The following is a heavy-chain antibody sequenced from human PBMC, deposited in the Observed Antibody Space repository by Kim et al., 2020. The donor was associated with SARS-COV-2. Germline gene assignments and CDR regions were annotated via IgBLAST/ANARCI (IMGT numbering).Heavy chain of an antibody. CDR1: GFTFSSYG. Sequence: GGSLRLSCAASGFTFSSYGMHWVRQAPGKGLEWVAVIWYDGSNKYYADSVKGRFTISRDNSKNTLYLQMNSLRAEDTAVYYCARDADCSSTSCYEGYYYYGMDVWGQGTTVTVSS. D-gene: IGHD2-2*01. CDR3: ARDADCSSTSCYEGYYYYGMDV. V-gene: IGHV3-33*01. J-gene: IGHJ6*02. CDR2: IWYDGSNK.